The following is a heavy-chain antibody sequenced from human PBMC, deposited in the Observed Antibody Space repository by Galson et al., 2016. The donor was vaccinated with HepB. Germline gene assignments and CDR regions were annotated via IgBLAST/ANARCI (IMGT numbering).Heavy chain of an antibody. CDR3: ARMPGIAVAGSHFDY. CDR2: IDWDDDK. D-gene: IGHD6-19*01. J-gene: IGHJ4*02. V-gene: IGHV2-70*01. CDR1: GFSLSTSGMC. Sequence: PALVKPTQTLTLTCTFSGFSLSTSGMCVSWIRQPPGKALEWLALIDWDDDKYYSTSLKTRLTISKDTSKNQVVLTMTNMDPVDTATYYCARMPGIAVAGSHFDYWGQGTRVTASP.